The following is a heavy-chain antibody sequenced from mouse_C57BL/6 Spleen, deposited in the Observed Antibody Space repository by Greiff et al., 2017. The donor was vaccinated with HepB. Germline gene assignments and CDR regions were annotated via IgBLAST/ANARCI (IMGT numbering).Heavy chain of an antibody. Sequence: VQLQQSGAELVRPGTSVKVSCKASGYAFTNYLIEWVKQRPGQGLEWIGVINPGSGGTNYNEKFKGKATLTADKSSSTAYMQLSSLTSEDSAVYFCARGNWDSYFDYWGQGTTLTVSS. CDR1: GYAFTNYL. V-gene: IGHV1-54*01. J-gene: IGHJ2*01. CDR2: INPGSGGT. CDR3: ARGNWDSYFDY. D-gene: IGHD4-1*01.